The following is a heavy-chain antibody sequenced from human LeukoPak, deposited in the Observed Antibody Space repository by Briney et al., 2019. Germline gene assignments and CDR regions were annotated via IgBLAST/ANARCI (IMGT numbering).Heavy chain of an antibody. D-gene: IGHD5-18*01. V-gene: IGHV3-30*18. Sequence: GGSLRLSCAASGFTFSSYGMHWVRQAPGKGLEWVAVISYDGSNKYHADSVKGRFTISRDNSKNTLYLQMNSLRAEDTAVYYCAKESGCSYGRNSFDYWGQGTLVTVSS. CDR2: ISYDGSNK. CDR3: AKESGCSYGRNSFDY. J-gene: IGHJ4*02. CDR1: GFTFSSYG.